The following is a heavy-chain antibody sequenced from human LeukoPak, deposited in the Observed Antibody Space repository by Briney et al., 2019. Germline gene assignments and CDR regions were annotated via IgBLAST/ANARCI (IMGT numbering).Heavy chain of an antibody. CDR2: INPNNGGT. Sequence: ASVKVSCKASGYIFSAVVIHWVRQAPGQGLEWMGWINPNNGGTNYAQKFQGRVTMTRDTSVSTAYMELRGLRSDDTSVYYCARDRTDTGLDLWHWGQGTRVTVSS. J-gene: IGHJ4*02. V-gene: IGHV1-2*02. CDR3: ARDRTDTGLDLWH. D-gene: IGHD3/OR15-3a*01. CDR1: GYIFSAVV.